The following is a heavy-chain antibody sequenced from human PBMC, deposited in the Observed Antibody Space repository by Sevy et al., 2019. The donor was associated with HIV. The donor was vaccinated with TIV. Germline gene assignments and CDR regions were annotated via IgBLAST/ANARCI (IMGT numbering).Heavy chain of an antibody. CDR2: TYYRSKWYN. CDR1: GDSVSSNSAA. V-gene: IGHV6-1*01. D-gene: IGHD1-26*01. Sequence: SQTLSLTCAISGDSVSSNSAAWNWIRQSPSGGLEWLGRTYYRSKWYNDYAVSVKSRISINPDTSKNQFSLQLNSVTPEDTAVYFCATGIPEWELGGHWFDPWGQGTLVTVSS. CDR3: ATGIPEWELGGHWFDP. J-gene: IGHJ5*02.